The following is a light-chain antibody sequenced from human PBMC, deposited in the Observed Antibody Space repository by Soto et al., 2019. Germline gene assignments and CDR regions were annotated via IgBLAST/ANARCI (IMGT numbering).Light chain of an antibody. V-gene: IGKV3-20*01. CDR1: QSVTSGY. J-gene: IGKJ4*01. CDR2: GAS. CDR3: QQYGISPLT. Sequence: EIVLTQSPGTLSLSPGERAILSCRASQSVTSGYFAWYQQRPGQPPRLLIYGASSRATGIADRFSGSGSGTDFTLTISRLEPEDYAVYYCQQYGISPLTFGGGTKV.